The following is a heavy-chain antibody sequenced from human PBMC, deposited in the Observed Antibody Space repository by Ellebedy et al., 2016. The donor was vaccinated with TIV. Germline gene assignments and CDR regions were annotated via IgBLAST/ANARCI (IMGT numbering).Heavy chain of an antibody. CDR2: FGVSGDTT. J-gene: IGHJ4*02. Sequence: GESLKISCAASGFTFSNYALSWVRQAPGKGLEWVSGFGVSGDTTYYVDSVKGRFTISRDNSKNTVYLQMDSLRAEDTAIYYCAKGRGGGSDSSAPRYYFDSWGLGTLVTVSS. V-gene: IGHV3-23*01. CDR1: GFTFSNYA. D-gene: IGHD6-19*01. CDR3: AKGRGGGSDSSAPRYYFDS.